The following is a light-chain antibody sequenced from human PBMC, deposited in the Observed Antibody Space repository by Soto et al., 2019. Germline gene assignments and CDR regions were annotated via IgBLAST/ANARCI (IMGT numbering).Light chain of an antibody. Sequence: DIQMTQSPSTPSASVGDRVTITCRASQSISSWLAWYQQKPGKAPKLLIYKASSLESGVPSRFSGSGSGTEFTLTISSLQPDDFATYYCQQYNSYPLTFGQGTRLEIK. CDR2: KAS. V-gene: IGKV1-5*03. CDR3: QQYNSYPLT. J-gene: IGKJ5*01. CDR1: QSISSW.